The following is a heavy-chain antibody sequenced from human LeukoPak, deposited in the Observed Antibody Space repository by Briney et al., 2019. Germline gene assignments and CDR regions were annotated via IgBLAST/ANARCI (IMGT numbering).Heavy chain of an antibody. J-gene: IGHJ4*02. D-gene: IGHD3-16*02. CDR2: MNPNSGGT. V-gene: IGHV1-2*02. CDR1: GYTLTGHS. Sequence: GASVKVSCKASGYTLTGHSMHWVRQAPGQGLELMGWMNPNSGGTKSTRKFQGRVTMTRDTSISTAYMELSRLTSDDTALYYCARDKLGLGELSLYDEWGQGTQVTVSS. CDR3: ARDKLGLGELSLYDE.